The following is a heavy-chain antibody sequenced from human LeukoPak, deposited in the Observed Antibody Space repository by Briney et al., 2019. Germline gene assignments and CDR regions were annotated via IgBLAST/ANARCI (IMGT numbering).Heavy chain of an antibody. Sequence: GGSLRLSCAASGFTFSSHSMNWVRQAPGKGLEWVSYISSSSSTIYYADSVKGRLTISRDNAKNSLYLQMNSLRAADTAVYYCARGAYYYEDWGQGTLATVSS. CDR2: ISSSSSTI. CDR1: GFTFSSHS. CDR3: ARGAYYYED. V-gene: IGHV3-48*01. J-gene: IGHJ4*02.